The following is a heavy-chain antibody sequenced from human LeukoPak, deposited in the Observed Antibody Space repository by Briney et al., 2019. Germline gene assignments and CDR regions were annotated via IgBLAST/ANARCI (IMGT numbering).Heavy chain of an antibody. Sequence: SETLSLTCTVSGGSISSYYWSWIRRPPGKGLEWIGYIYYSGSTNYNPSLKSRVTISVDTSKNQFSLKLSSVTAADTAVYYCARAGSGGGYFDYWGQGTLVTVSS. J-gene: IGHJ4*02. V-gene: IGHV4-59*01. CDR1: GGSISSYY. CDR3: ARAGSGGGYFDY. CDR2: IYYSGST. D-gene: IGHD2-15*01.